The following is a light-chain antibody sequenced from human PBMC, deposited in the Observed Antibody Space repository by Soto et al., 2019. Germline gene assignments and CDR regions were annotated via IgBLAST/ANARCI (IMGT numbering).Light chain of an antibody. V-gene: IGKV1-39*01. CDR2: AAS. CDR1: QSISSY. CDR3: QQSYSLPLT. Sequence: DIQMTQSPSSLSASVGDRVIITCRASQSISSYLNWYQQKPGKAPKVLIYAASSLQSGVPSRFSGSGSGTDFTLTISSLQPEDFATYYCQQSYSLPLTFGGGTKVDIK. J-gene: IGKJ4*01.